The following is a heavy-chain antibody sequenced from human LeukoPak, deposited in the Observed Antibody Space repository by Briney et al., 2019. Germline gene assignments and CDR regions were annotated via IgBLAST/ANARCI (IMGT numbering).Heavy chain of an antibody. CDR3: AQAGAYSSSWYGY. V-gene: IGHV4-4*02. Sequence: SETLSLTCAVSGGPISSSNWWSWVRQPPGKGLEWIGEIYHSGSTNYNPSLKSRVTISVDKFKNQFSLRLSSVTAADTAVYYCAQAGAYSSSWYGYWGQGTLVAVSS. CDR1: GGPISSSNW. J-gene: IGHJ4*02. D-gene: IGHD6-13*01. CDR2: IYHSGST.